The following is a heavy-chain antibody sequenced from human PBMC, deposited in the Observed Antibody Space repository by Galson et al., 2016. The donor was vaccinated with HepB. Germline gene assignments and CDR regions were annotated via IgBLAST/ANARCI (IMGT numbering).Heavy chain of an antibody. CDR1: GGSISSGGYY. D-gene: IGHD5-12*01. Sequence: TLSLTCTVSGGSISSGGYYWSWIRQHPGKGLEWIGYIYDSVSTYYNPSLKSRVTISLDTSKNQFSLSLRSVTAADTAVYYFARVNSGYEFAFFGYWGQGTLVTVSS. CDR3: ARVNSGYEFAFFGY. J-gene: IGHJ4*02. CDR2: IYDSVST. V-gene: IGHV4-31*03.